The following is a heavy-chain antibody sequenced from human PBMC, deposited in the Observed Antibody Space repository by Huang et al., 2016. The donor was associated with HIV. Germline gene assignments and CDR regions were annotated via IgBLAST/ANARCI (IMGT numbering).Heavy chain of an antibody. V-gene: IGHV3-53*01. CDR3: AREFCGGDCFRSRDAFDI. CDR2: IHNGGNQ. CDR1: GFTVSSNY. J-gene: IGHJ3*02. Sequence: EVQLVESGGGLIQPGGSLRLSCAVSGFTVSSNYMSWVRQAPGKGLEGVSGIHNGGNQYDADSVKGRFAISRDNFKNTLYLQMNSLRAEDTAVYYCAREFCGGDCFRSRDAFDIWGQGTMVTVAS. D-gene: IGHD2-21*02.